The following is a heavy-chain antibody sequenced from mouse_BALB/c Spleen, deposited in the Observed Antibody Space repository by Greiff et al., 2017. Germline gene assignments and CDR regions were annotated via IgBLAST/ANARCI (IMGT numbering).Heavy chain of an antibody. D-gene: IGHD1-1*01. CDR1: GYSITSDYA. CDR2: ISYSGST. J-gene: IGHJ3*01. CDR3: ARHYYGSSSAWFAY. Sequence: EVKLMESGPGLVKPSQSLSLTCTVTGYSITSDYAWNWIRQFPGNKLEWMGYISYSGSTSYNPSLKSRISITRDTSKNQFFLQLNSVTTEDTATYYCARHYYGSSSAWFAYWGQGTLVTVSA. V-gene: IGHV3-2*02.